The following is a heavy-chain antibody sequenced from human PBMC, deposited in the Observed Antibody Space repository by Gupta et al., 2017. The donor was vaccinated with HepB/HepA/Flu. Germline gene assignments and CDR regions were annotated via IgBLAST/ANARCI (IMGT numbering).Heavy chain of an antibody. CDR3: VTNSSGYASFDF. CDR2: IGSSGNR. CDR1: GFTFATSA. D-gene: IGHD6-25*01. J-gene: IGHJ4*02. Sequence: EVQLLESGGDLVQPGGSLRLSFQVSGFTFATSAMSWVRQAPGKGLEWVSGIGSSGNRYYADSVKGRFTLSRDTSTNTLYLQMTSLRVEDTAIYYCVTNSSGYASFDFWGQGTLVTVSS. V-gene: IGHV3-23*01.